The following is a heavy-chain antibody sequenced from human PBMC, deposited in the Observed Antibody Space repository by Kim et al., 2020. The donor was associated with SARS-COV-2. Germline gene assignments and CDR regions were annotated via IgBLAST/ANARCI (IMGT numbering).Heavy chain of an antibody. V-gene: IGHV1-2*02. Sequence: ASVKVSCKASGHTFAAHHLHWVRQAPGQGLEWMGWIQLDSGETNYAQKFQGRVSMTRDMSITTTYMELSSLASDDAAVYYCARDSSRGFLTSDCWGPGTLISVSS. CDR3: ARDSSRGFLTSDC. CDR1: GHTFAAHH. CDR2: IQLDSGET. J-gene: IGHJ4*02. D-gene: IGHD6-19*01.